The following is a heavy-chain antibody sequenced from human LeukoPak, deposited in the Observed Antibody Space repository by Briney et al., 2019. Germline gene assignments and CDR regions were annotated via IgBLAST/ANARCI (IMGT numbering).Heavy chain of an antibody. J-gene: IGHJ1*01. CDR1: GYTLTELS. Sequence: ASVKVSCKVSGYTLTELSMHWVRQAPGKGLEWMGGFDPEDGETIYAQKFQGRVTMTEDTSTDTAYMELSSLRSEDTAVYYCATDFRAICSSGWYAEYFQHWGQGTLVTVSS. V-gene: IGHV1-24*01. CDR2: FDPEDGET. D-gene: IGHD6-19*01. CDR3: ATDFRAICSSGWYAEYFQH.